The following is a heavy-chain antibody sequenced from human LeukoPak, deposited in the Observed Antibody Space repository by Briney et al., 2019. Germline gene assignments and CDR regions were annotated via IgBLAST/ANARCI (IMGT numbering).Heavy chain of an antibody. CDR2: ISDDGKNK. D-gene: IGHD2-2*01. J-gene: IGHJ5*02. CDR3: AKGRGYCSSTSCYEGDWFDP. V-gene: IGHV3-30*04. CDR1: GFTFSGSA. Sequence: GGSLRLSCAASGFTFSGSAMHWVRRAPGKGLEWVAVISDDGKNKFYSDSVKGRFTISRDNSKNTLYLQMNSLRGDDTAIYYCAKGRGYCSSTSCYEGDWFDPWGQGTLVTVSS.